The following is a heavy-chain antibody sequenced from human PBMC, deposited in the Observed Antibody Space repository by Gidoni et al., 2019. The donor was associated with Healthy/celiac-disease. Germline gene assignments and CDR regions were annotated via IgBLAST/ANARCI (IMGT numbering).Heavy chain of an antibody. V-gene: IGHV3-30-3*01. CDR2: ISYDGSNK. Sequence: QVQLVESGGGVVQPGRSLRLSCADSGFTFSSYAMHWVRQAPGKGLEWVAVISYDGSNKYYADSVKGRFTISRDNSKNTLYLQMNSLRAEDTAVYYCARWGAVAEFDPWGQGTLVTVSS. D-gene: IGHD6-19*01. CDR1: GFTFSSYA. CDR3: ARWGAVAEFDP. J-gene: IGHJ5*02.